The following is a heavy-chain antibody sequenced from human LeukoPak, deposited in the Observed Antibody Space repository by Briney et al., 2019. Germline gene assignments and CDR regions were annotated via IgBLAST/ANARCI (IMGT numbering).Heavy chain of an antibody. D-gene: IGHD5-24*01. J-gene: IGHJ4*02. V-gene: IGHV4-59*01. CDR3: ARDLLGDGYNYDY. Sequence: SETLSLTCTVSGGSISSYYWSWIRQPPGKGLEWIGYIYYSGSTNYNPSLKSRVTISVDTSKNQFSLKLSSATAADTAVYYCARDLLGDGYNYDYWGQGTLVTVSS. CDR1: GGSISSYY. CDR2: IYYSGST.